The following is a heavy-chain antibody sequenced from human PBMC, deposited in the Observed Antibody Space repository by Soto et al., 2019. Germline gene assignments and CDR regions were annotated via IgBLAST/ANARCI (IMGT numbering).Heavy chain of an antibody. CDR3: ARDAMYSSSSGNY. CDR2: IYYSGST. CDR1: GGSVSSGSYY. D-gene: IGHD6-6*01. Sequence: QVQLQESGPGLVKPSETLSLTCTVSGGSVSSGSYYWSWIRQPPGKGLEWIGYIYYSGSTNYNPPLKSRVTISVDTSKNQFSLKLSSVTAADTAVYYCARDAMYSSSSGNYWGQGTLVTVSS. V-gene: IGHV4-61*01. J-gene: IGHJ4*02.